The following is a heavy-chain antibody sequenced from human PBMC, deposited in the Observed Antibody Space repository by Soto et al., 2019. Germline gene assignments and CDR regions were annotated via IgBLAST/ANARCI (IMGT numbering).Heavy chain of an antibody. D-gene: IGHD1-1*01. Sequence: GGSLRLSCAASGFTFSSYAMSWVRQAPGKGLEWVSDISGSGGSTYYADSVKGRFTISRDNAKNSLYLQMNSLRAEDTAVYYCARANERRDYYYYMDVWGKGTTVTVSS. CDR2: ISGSGGST. CDR1: GFTFSSYA. V-gene: IGHV3-23*01. J-gene: IGHJ6*03. CDR3: ARANERRDYYYYMDV.